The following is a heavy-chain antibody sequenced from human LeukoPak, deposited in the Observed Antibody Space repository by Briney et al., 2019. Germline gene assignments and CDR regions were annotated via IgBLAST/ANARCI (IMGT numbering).Heavy chain of an antibody. CDR3: ARGLLDYYYYMDV. CDR1: GGTFSSYA. CDR2: IIPIFGTA. V-gene: IGHV1-69*05. Sequence: ASVKVSCKASGGTFSSYAISWVRQAPGQGLEWMGGIIPIFGTANYAQRFQGRVTITTDESTSTAYMELSSLRSEDTAVYYCARGLLDYYYYMDVWGKGTTVTVSS. D-gene: IGHD2-15*01. J-gene: IGHJ6*03.